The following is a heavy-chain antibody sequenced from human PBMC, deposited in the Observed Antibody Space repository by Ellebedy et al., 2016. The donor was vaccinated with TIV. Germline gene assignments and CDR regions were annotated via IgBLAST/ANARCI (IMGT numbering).Heavy chain of an antibody. Sequence: GGSLRLXXATSGFTVSDEHMDWVRQAPGKGLEWVGRSKNKGNNYATQYAASVKGRFTISRDDSTNSLYLQMNSLRTEDTAIYYCTKTFYFDWGQGTLVIVSS. D-gene: IGHD2/OR15-2a*01. V-gene: IGHV3-72*01. J-gene: IGHJ4*02. CDR2: SKNKGNNYAT. CDR3: TKTFYFD. CDR1: GFTVSDEH.